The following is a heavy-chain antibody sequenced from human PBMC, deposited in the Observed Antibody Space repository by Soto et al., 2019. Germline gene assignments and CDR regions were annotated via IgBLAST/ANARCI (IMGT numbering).Heavy chain of an antibody. CDR1: GFTFSRHA. V-gene: IGHV3-30-3*01. J-gene: IGHJ4*02. D-gene: IGHD3-10*01. CDR2: VSKDGSVK. CDR3: VRSRSGAVADSFDL. Sequence: PGGSLRLSCEGSGFTFSRHALHWVRQAPGKGLGWVAVVSKDGSVKYWIESVKGRFTLSRDNSKNTVYLEMNSLRPEDTGVYYCVRSRSGAVADSFDLWGQGTLVTVSS.